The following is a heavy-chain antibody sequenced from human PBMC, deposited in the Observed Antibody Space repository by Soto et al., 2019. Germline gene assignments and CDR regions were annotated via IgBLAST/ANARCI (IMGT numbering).Heavy chain of an antibody. CDR1: GGTFSNYA. CDR2: IIPIFGTA. CDR3: ARGTPPKYNWFDP. V-gene: IGHV1-69*13. J-gene: IGHJ5*02. Sequence: ASVKVSCKASGGTFSNYAIRWGRQAPGQGLEWMGGIIPIFGTANYAQKFQGRVTITADESTSTAYMELSSLRSEDTAVYYCARGTPPKYNWFDPWGQGTLVTVSS.